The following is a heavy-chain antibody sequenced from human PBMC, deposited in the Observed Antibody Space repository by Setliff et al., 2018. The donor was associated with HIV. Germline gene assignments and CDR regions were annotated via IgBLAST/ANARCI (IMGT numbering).Heavy chain of an antibody. CDR3: ARVSISYYFLGAFDS. V-gene: IGHV4-61*09. CDR2: IHTSGST. Sequence: PSETLSLTCTVFGGSINSDSYYWTWIRQPAGKGLEWIGHIHTSGSTNYNPSLKSRVTISIDTSKNQFSLKLRSATATDTALYYCARVSISYYFLGAFDSWGQGTLVTVSS. J-gene: IGHJ4*02. CDR1: GGSINSDSYY. D-gene: IGHD1-26*01.